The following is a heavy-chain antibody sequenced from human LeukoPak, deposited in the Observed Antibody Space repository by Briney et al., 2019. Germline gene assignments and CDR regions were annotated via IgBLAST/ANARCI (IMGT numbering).Heavy chain of an antibody. CDR3: VRSGYDYDWFDP. CDR1: GGSFSDYS. Sequence: SVKASCKASGGSFSDYSISWVRQAPGQGLEWMGRIIAILDTAHYAQKFQGRFTITADKSTTTVDVELSSLRSDDTAVYYCVRSGYDYDWFDPWGQGAMVTVSS. D-gene: IGHD5-12*01. V-gene: IGHV1-69*08. CDR2: IIAILDTA. J-gene: IGHJ5*02.